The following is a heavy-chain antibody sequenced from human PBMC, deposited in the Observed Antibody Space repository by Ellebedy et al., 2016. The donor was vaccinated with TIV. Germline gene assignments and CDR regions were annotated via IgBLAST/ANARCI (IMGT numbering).Heavy chain of an antibody. Sequence: SETLSLTXAVYGGSFSGYYWSWIRQPPGKGLEWIGEINHSGSTNYNPSLKSRVTISVDTSKNQFSLKLSSVTAADTAVYYCARGLLVTNSRYNWFNPWGQGTLVTVSS. CDR2: INHSGST. CDR3: ARGLLVTNSRYNWFNP. D-gene: IGHD6-13*01. CDR1: GGSFSGYY. V-gene: IGHV4-34*01. J-gene: IGHJ5*02.